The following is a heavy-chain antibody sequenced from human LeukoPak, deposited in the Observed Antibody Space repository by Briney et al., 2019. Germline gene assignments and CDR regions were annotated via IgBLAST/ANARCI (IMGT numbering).Heavy chain of an antibody. CDR2: ISASGRGT. J-gene: IGHJ4*02. Sequence: GGSLRLSCAASGFTVSDNYMTWVRQAPGKGLEWVSGISASGRGTYYADSVKGRFTISRDNSKDTLSLQMKSLRAGDTAVYYCARGGSYYYDNSAYFGYWGQGTLVSVSS. D-gene: IGHD3-22*01. CDR1: GFTVSDNY. CDR3: ARGGSYYYDNSAYFGY. V-gene: IGHV3-53*01.